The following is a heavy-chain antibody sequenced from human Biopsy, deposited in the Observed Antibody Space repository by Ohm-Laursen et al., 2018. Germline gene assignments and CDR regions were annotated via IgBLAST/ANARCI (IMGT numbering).Heavy chain of an antibody. Sequence: TLSLTCSVSGGSINSGGHFWGWLRQPPGKGLEWIGHVYYSGSTFYNSSLEGRVTVSVDTSKNQFHLRLTSMSASDTAVYYCARHSLDDFWSGAHYYFDYWGLGTLVTVSS. J-gene: IGHJ4*02. CDR1: GGSINSGGHF. V-gene: IGHV4-39*01. CDR2: VYYSGST. CDR3: ARHSLDDFWSGAHYYFDY. D-gene: IGHD3-3*01.